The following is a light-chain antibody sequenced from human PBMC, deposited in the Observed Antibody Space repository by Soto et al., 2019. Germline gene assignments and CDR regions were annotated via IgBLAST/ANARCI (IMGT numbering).Light chain of an antibody. CDR2: DNN. J-gene: IGLJ1*01. Sequence: QSVLTQPPSVSAAPGQKVTISCSGSSSNIGNNYVSWYQQLPGTAPKLLIYDNNKRPSGIPDRFSGSKSGTSATLGITGLQTRDEDDYYCGTWDSSLSALFGTGTKVTVL. V-gene: IGLV1-51*01. CDR1: SSNIGNNY. CDR3: GTWDSSLSAL.